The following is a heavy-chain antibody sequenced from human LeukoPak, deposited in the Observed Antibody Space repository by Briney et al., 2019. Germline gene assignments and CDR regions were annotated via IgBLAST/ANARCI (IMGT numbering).Heavy chain of an antibody. CDR1: GFTFSSYG. CDR2: ISYDGSNK. CDR3: AKSHTPFYYYYMDV. D-gene: IGHD2-2*02. V-gene: IGHV3-30*18. Sequence: PGGSLRLSCAASGFTFSSYGMHWVRQAPGKGLEWVAVISYDGSNKYYADSVKGRFTISRDNSKNTLYLQMNSLRAEDTAVYYCAKSHTPFYYYYMDVWGKGTTVTVSS. J-gene: IGHJ6*03.